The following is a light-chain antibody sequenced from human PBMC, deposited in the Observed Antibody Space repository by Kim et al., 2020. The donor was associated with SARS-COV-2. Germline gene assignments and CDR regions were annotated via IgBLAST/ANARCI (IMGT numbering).Light chain of an antibody. CDR3: QQSYSTPYT. CDR2: AAS. CDR1: QSISSY. Sequence: DIQMTQSPSSLSAPVGDRVTITCRASQSISSYLNWYQQKPGKAPKLLIYAASSLQSGVPSRFSGSGSGTDFTLTISSLQTEDFATYHCQQSYSTPYTFGQGTKLEI. V-gene: IGKV1-39*01. J-gene: IGKJ2*01.